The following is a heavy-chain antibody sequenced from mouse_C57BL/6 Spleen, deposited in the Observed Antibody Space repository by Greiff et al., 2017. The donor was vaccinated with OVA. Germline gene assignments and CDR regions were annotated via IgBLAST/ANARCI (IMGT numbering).Heavy chain of an antibody. Sequence: EVQVVESGGGLVKPGGSLKLSCAASGFTFSSYTMSWVRQTPEKRLEWVATISGGGGNTYYPDSVKGRFTISRDNAKNTLYLQMSSLRSEDTALYYCARPYYYGSSSPWYFDVWGTGTTVTVSS. CDR1: GFTFSSYT. CDR3: ARPYYYGSSSPWYFDV. CDR2: ISGGGGNT. J-gene: IGHJ1*03. D-gene: IGHD1-1*01. V-gene: IGHV5-9*01.